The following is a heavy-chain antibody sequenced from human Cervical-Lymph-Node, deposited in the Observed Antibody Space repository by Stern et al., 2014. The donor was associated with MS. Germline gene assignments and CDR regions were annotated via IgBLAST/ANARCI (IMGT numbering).Heavy chain of an antibody. V-gene: IGHV1-69*01. Sequence: VQLVQSGAEVRKPGSSVKVSCKVSGATFSTNAISWLRQAPGQGPEWMGAIVPIFGRGNYVQKLRGRVTITADESASTAYMELRSLRSEDTAVYYCAREHHGGNFESWGQGTLVTVSS. J-gene: IGHJ4*02. CDR1: GATFSTNA. D-gene: IGHD4-23*01. CDR2: IVPIFGRG. CDR3: AREHHGGNFES.